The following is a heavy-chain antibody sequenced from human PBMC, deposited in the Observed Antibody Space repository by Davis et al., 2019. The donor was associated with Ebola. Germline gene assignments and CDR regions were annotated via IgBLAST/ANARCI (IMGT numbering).Heavy chain of an antibody. J-gene: IGHJ4*02. CDR2: ISGSGGST. D-gene: IGHD2-2*01. Sequence: PGGSLRLSCAASGFSFSSYAMSWVRQAPGKGLEWVSAISGSGGSTYYADSVKGRFTISRDNSKNTLYLQMNSLRAEDTAVYYCAKHTRIVVVPAAMGYWGQGTLVTVSS. V-gene: IGHV3-23*01. CDR1: GFSFSSYA. CDR3: AKHTRIVVVPAAMGY.